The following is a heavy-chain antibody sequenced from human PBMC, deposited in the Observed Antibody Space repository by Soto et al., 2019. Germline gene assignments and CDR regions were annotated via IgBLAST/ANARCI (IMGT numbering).Heavy chain of an antibody. CDR1: GFTFSNAW. V-gene: IGHV3-15*01. D-gene: IGHD6-19*01. J-gene: IGHJ3*02. CDR2: IKSKTDGGTT. CDR3: TTDPGYSSGWYRDAAFDI. Sequence: NPGGSLRLSCAASGFTFSNAWMSWVRQAPGKGLEWVGRIKSKTDGGTTDYAAPVKGRFTISRDDSKNTLYLQMNSLKTEDTAVYYCTTDPGYSSGWYRDAAFDIWGQGTMVTVSS.